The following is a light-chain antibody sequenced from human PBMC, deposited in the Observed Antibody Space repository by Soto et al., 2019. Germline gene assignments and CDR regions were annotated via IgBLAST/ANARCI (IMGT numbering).Light chain of an antibody. J-gene: IGLJ2*01. CDR1: SSDVGSYNL. V-gene: IGLV2-23*01. Sequence: QSALTQPASVSGSPGQSITISCTGTSSDVGSYNLVSWYQQHPGKAPKLMIYEGSKRPSGVSNRFSGSKSGNTASLTISGLQAEDDAGYHCCSYAGSSTYVVFGGGTKLTVL. CDR3: CSYAGSSTYVV. CDR2: EGS.